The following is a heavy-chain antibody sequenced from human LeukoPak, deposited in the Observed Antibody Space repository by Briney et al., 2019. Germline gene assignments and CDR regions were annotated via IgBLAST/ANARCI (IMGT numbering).Heavy chain of an antibody. Sequence: GGSLRLSCAASGFTFDDYAMHWVRQAPGKGLEWVSGISWNSGSVGYADSVKGRFTISRDNAKNSLYLQMNSLRAEDTALYYCAKGIDSSGYDAFDIWGQGTMVTVSS. V-gene: IGHV3-9*01. J-gene: IGHJ3*02. CDR1: GFTFDDYA. D-gene: IGHD3-22*01. CDR3: AKGIDSSGYDAFDI. CDR2: ISWNSGSV.